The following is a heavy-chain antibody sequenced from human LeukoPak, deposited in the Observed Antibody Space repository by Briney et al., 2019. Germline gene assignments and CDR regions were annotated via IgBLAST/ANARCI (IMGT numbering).Heavy chain of an antibody. J-gene: IGHJ4*02. CDR1: GYTFITYH. CDR3: ARSRLLLDY. V-gene: IGHV1-46*01. D-gene: IGHD2-21*02. Sequence: GSVTVSCKASGYTFITYHMHWVGQAPGQGLEWMGIISPSGGSTTYAQKFQRRVTMTGDTSTSTVYMELSSLRSEDTAVYYCARSRLLLDYWGQGTLVTVSS. CDR2: ISPSGGST.